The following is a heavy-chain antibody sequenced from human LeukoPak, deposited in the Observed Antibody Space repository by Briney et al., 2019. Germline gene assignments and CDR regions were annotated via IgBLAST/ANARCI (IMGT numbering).Heavy chain of an antibody. CDR1: GFTFSSYW. J-gene: IGHJ4*02. CDR2: INSDGSST. V-gene: IGHV3-74*01. Sequence: PGGSLRLSCAASGFTFSSYWMRWVRHAPGKGLVWVSRINSDGSSTSYADSVKGRFTISRDNAKNTLYLQMNSLRAEDTAVYYCARLRGRDGYNYVGYFDYWGQGTLVTVSS. CDR3: ARLRGRDGYNYVGYFDY. D-gene: IGHD5-24*01.